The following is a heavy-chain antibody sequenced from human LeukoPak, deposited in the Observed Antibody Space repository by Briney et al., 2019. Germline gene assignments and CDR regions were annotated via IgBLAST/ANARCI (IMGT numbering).Heavy chain of an antibody. CDR1: GFSFSDYG. CDR2: IRYDGTGQ. CDR3: ARGNSNGFDI. D-gene: IGHD1-7*01. V-gene: IGHV3-30*02. J-gene: IGHJ3*02. Sequence: GGPLRLSCAASGFSFSDYGMDWVRQAPGKGLEWVSFIRYDGTGQYYADSVKGRLTISRDNSKNMLYLQLNSVRPDDTAVYYCARGNSNGFDIWGQGTMVTVSS.